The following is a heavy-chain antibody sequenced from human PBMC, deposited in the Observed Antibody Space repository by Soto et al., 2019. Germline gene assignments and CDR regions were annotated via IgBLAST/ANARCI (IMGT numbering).Heavy chain of an antibody. CDR2: MYDSGRT. V-gene: IGHV4-59*01. CDR3: AKYCSSSLSCTSFDS. CDR1: GGSISSNY. D-gene: IGHD2-2*01. J-gene: IGHJ4*02. Sequence: SETLSLTCTVSGGSISSNYWSWIRQPPGEGLEWIGYMYDSGRTNFNPSLKSRVTISADTSKNQITLKLTSVTAADTAVYYCAKYCSSSLSCTSFDSWGQGTLVTVSS.